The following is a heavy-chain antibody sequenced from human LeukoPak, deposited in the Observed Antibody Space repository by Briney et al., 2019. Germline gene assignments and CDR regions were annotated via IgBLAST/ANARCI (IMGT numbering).Heavy chain of an antibody. CDR3: ARGDKFSGDY. CDR1: GFPFSDYW. V-gene: IGHV3-7*04. CDR2: INQDGSEE. Sequence: GGSLRLSCAASGFPFSDYWMDWVRQAPGKGMEWVANINQDGSEENYADSVKGRFTISRDNAKNSLYLQMNSLRAEDTAVYYCARGDKFSGDYWGQGTLVTVSS. J-gene: IGHJ4*02. D-gene: IGHD2-15*01.